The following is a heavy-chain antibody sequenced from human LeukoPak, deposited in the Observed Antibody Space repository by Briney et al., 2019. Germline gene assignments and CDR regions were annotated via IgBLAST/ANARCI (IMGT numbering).Heavy chain of an antibody. CDR2: IYPGDSDT. D-gene: IGHD2-21*02. Sequence: GESLKISCKGSGYSFTSYWIGWVRQMPGKGLEWMGIIYPGDSDTRYSPSFQGQVTISADKSISTAYLQWSSLKASDTAMYYCAAGTDCGGDCRADYGMDVWGQGTTVTVSS. V-gene: IGHV5-51*01. CDR1: GYSFTSYW. CDR3: AAGTDCGGDCRADYGMDV. J-gene: IGHJ6*02.